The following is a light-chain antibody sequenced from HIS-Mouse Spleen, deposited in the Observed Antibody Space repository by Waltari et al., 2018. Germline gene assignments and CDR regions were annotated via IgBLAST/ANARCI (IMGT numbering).Light chain of an antibody. Sequence: SSELTQDPAVSVALGQTVRITCQGDSLRSYYASWYQQKPGQAPVLVIYGKNHRPSWIPDRFSGSRSGNTASLTITGAQAEDEADYYCNSRDSSGNHVVFGGGTKLTVL. CDR1: SLRSYY. CDR2: GKN. CDR3: NSRDSSGNHVV. V-gene: IGLV3-19*01. J-gene: IGLJ2*01.